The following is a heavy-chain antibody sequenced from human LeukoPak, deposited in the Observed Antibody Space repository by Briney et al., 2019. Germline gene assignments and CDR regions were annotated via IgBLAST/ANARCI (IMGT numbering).Heavy chain of an antibody. D-gene: IGHD3-22*01. J-gene: IGHJ4*02. Sequence: GASVKVSCKASGYTFTSYGISWVRQAPGQGLEWMGWISAYNGNTNYAQKLQGRVTMTTDTSTSTAYMELRSLRSDDTAVYYCARDTAYDSSGYYYVYWGQGTLSPSPQ. CDR1: GYTFTSYG. CDR3: ARDTAYDSSGYYYVY. V-gene: IGHV1-18*01. CDR2: ISAYNGNT.